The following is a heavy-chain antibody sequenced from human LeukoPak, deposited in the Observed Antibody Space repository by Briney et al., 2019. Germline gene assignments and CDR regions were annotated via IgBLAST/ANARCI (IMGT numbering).Heavy chain of an antibody. D-gene: IGHD4-23*01. J-gene: IGHJ4*02. CDR2: ISSSSYI. CDR3: LASSNSVLAFDY. V-gene: IGHV3-21*01. Sequence: PGGSLRLSCAASGFTFSSYSMNWVRQAPGKGPEWVSSISSSSYIYYADSVKGRFTISRDNAKNSLYLQMNSLRAEDTAVYYCLASSNSVLAFDYWGQGTLVTVSS. CDR1: GFTFSSYS.